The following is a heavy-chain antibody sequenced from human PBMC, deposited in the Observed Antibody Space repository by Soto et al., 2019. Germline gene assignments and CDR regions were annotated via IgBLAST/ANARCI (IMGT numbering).Heavy chain of an antibody. V-gene: IGHV4-31*03. D-gene: IGHD3-22*01. Sequence: SETLSLTCTVSGGSIISGGHYWSWIRQHPGKGLEWIGYIYYSGSTYYNPSLKSRVTISVDTSKNQFSLKLSSVTAADTAVYYCARDYDSSGYSDYWGQGTPVTSPQ. CDR2: IYYSGST. CDR1: GGSIISGGHY. J-gene: IGHJ4*02. CDR3: ARDYDSSGYSDY.